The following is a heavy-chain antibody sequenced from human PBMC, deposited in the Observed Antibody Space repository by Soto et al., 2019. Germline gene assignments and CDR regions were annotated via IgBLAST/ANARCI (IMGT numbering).Heavy chain of an antibody. J-gene: IGHJ6*02. Sequence: QVQLVQSGAEVKKPGASVKVSCKASGYTFTSYGISWVRQAPGQGLEWMGWISAYNGNTNYAQKLQGRVTMTTYTSTSTAYMELRSLRSDDTAVYYCARDKRITLVRGYYYGMDVWGQGTTVTVSS. CDR3: ARDKRITLVRGYYYGMDV. CDR1: GYTFTSYG. CDR2: ISAYNGNT. D-gene: IGHD3-10*01. V-gene: IGHV1-18*01.